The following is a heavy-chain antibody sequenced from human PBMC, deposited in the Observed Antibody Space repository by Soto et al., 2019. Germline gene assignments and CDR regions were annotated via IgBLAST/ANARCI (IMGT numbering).Heavy chain of an antibody. CDR1: GFTFSSYA. CDR3: ARSKVWFGELPDYYYYGMDV. D-gene: IGHD3-10*01. Sequence: GGSLRLSCAASGFTFSSYAMSWVRQAPGKGLEWVSAISGSGGSTYYADSVKGRFTISRDNSKNTLYLQMNSLRAEDTAVYYCARSKVWFGELPDYYYYGMDVWGQGTTVTVSS. J-gene: IGHJ6*02. V-gene: IGHV3-23*01. CDR2: ISGSGGST.